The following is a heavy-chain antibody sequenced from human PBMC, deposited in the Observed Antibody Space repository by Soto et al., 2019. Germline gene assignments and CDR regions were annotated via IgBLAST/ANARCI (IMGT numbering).Heavy chain of an antibody. D-gene: IGHD2-2*01. CDR1: GFTFSSYS. CDR2: ISSSSSTI. CDR3: ARDDIVLVPAAIPGFDY. J-gene: IGHJ4*02. V-gene: IGHV3-48*02. Sequence: GGSLRLSCAASGFTFSSYSMNWVRQAPGKGLEWVSYISSSSSTIYYADSVKGRFTISRDNAKNSLYLQMNSLRDEDTAVYYCARDDIVLVPAAIPGFDYWGQGTLVTVSS.